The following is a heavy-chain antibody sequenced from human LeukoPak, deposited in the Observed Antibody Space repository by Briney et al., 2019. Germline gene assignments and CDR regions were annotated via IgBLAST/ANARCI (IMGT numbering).Heavy chain of an antibody. CDR2: ISAYNGNT. CDR1: GYTFTSYG. J-gene: IGHJ6*02. D-gene: IGHD2-2*01. Sequence: ATLNVSCKASGYTFTSYGISWVRQAPGEGVEWMGWISAYNGNTNYAQKLQGRVTMTADTSTSTGYMELSSLRSADTAVYYCARYPRYCSSTSCYAPYGMDVWGQRTTVTVSS. CDR3: ARYPRYCSSTSCYAPYGMDV. V-gene: IGHV1-18*01.